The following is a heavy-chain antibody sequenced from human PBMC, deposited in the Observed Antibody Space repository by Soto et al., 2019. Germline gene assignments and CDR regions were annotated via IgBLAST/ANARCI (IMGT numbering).Heavy chain of an antibody. CDR3: ARRRDTARSENYYGMDV. CDR2: ISSSSSYI. Sequence: GGSLRLSCAASGFTFSSYSMNWVRQAPGKGLEWVSSISSSSSYIYYADSVKGRFTISRDNAKNSLYLQMKSLRAEDTAVYYCARRRDTARSENYYGMDVWGQGTTVTVSS. V-gene: IGHV3-21*01. J-gene: IGHJ6*02. CDR1: GFTFSSYS. D-gene: IGHD5-18*01.